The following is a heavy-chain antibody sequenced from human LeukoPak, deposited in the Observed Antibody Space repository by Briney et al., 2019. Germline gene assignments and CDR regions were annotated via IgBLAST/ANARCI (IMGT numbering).Heavy chain of an antibody. CDR2: INPNSGGT. D-gene: IGHD6-13*01. J-gene: IGHJ6*03. V-gene: IGHV1-2*02. Sequence: SVKVSCKASGYTFTGYYMHWVRQAPGQGLEWMGWINPNSGGTNDAQKFQGRVTMTRDTSISTAYMELSRLRSDDTAVYYCARGEQQLVLYYYYMDVWGKGTTVTVSS. CDR1: GYTFTGYY. CDR3: ARGEQQLVLYYYYMDV.